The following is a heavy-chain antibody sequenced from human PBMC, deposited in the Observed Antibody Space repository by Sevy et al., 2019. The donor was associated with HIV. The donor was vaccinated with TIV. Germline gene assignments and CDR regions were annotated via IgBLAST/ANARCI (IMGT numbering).Heavy chain of an antibody. CDR3: AREDDYVWGSYRPLDY. D-gene: IGHD3-16*02. Sequence: GGSLRLSCAVSGFTFSSYSMNWVRQAPGKGLEWVSSISSSSSYIYYADSVKGRFTISRDNAKNSLYLQMNSLRAEDTAVYYCAREDDYVWGSYRPLDYWGQGTLVTVSS. CDR2: ISSSSSYI. CDR1: GFTFSSYS. V-gene: IGHV3-21*01. J-gene: IGHJ4*02.